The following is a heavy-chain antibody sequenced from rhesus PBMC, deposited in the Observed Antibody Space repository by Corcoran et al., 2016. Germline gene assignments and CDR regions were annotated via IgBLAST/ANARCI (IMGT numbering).Heavy chain of an antibody. CDR2: VYGNRAST. J-gene: IGHJ6*01. V-gene: IGHV4-143*01. D-gene: IGHD2-39*02. CDR1: GGSISGYYT. Sequence: QVQLQESGPGLVKPSETLSLTCTVSGGSISGYYTWNWIRQSPGKGLEWIGAVYGNRASTNYNPPLKSQVTISKDTSKNQFSLGLTSVTAADTAVYYCARQGYTDHLGGLDSWGQGVVVTVSS. CDR3: ARQGYTDHLGGLDS.